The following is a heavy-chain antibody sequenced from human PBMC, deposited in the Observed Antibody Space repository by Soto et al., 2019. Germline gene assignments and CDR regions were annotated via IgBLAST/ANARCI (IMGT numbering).Heavy chain of an antibody. D-gene: IGHD4-17*01. Sequence: QVQLVQSGAEVKKPGSSVKVSCKASGGTFSSYAISWVRQAPGQGLEWMGGIIPIFGTANYAQKFQGRVTITANESTSTAYMELSSLRSEDTAVYYCAREGGDYERVYWYFDLWGRGTLVTVSS. V-gene: IGHV1-69*12. CDR2: IIPIFGTA. CDR1: GGTFSSYA. J-gene: IGHJ2*01. CDR3: AREGGDYERVYWYFDL.